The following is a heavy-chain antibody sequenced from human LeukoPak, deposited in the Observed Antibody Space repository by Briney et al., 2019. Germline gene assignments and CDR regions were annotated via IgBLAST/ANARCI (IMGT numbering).Heavy chain of an antibody. Sequence: PESLSLTCTVSGGSTSSSSYYWGWIRQPPGKGLEWIGSIYYSGSTYYNPSLKSRVTISVDTPKNQFSLNLSSVTAADTAVYYCARLYYDSSGYYQICYFDYWGQGTLVTVSS. CDR2: IYYSGST. J-gene: IGHJ4*02. D-gene: IGHD3-22*01. CDR1: GGSTSSSSYY. CDR3: ARLYYDSSGYYQICYFDY. V-gene: IGHV4-39*01.